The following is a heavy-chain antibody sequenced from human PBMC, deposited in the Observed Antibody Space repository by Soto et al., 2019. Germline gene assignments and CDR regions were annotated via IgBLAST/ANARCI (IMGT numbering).Heavy chain of an antibody. V-gene: IGHV3-30-3*01. D-gene: IGHD3-3*01. CDR1: GFTFSSYA. CDR3: ARDGGVTGPDYDFWSGPVDY. CDR2: ISYDGSNK. Sequence: SGGSLRLSCAASGFTFSSYAMHWVRQAPGEGLEWVAVISYDGSNKYYADSVKGRFTISRDNSKNTLYLQMNSLRAEDTAVYYCARDGGVTGPDYDFWSGPVDYWGQGTLVTVSS. J-gene: IGHJ4*02.